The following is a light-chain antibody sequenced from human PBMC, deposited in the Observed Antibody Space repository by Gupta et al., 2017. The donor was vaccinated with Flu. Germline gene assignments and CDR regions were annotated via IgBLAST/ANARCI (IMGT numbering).Light chain of an antibody. V-gene: IGLV1-40*01. CDR2: DNT. CDR3: QSFDSSRGEAYV. J-gene: IGLJ1*01. Sequence: QSVLTQPPSVSGAPGHSVTIPCTGTSSNIGTGYHVHWYQHHPGTSPKLLIYDNTNRRAGVPGRFSGSRAVASASLAITGLQTEDEGDYYCQSFDSSRGEAYVFGTGTKVTVL. CDR1: SSNIGTGYH.